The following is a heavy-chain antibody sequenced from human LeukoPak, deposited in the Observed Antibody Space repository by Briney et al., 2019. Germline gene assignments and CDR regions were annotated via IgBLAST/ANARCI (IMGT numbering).Heavy chain of an antibody. CDR2: ISYGGIDK. CDR3: ARESWSDSVAFDI. D-gene: IGHD3-3*01. Sequence: GTSLRLSCAASGFNFSSYVMHWVRQAPGEGLEWVGLISYGGIDKSYADSVKGRFTISRDSSKRTLYLQMNSLRAEDTAMYYCARESWSDSVAFDIWGLGTMVIVSS. V-gene: IGHV3-30*04. CDR1: GFNFSSYV. J-gene: IGHJ3*02.